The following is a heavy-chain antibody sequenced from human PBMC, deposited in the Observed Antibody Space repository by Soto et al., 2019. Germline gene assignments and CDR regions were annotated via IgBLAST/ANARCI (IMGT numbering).Heavy chain of an antibody. CDR1: GGTFSSYA. CDR3: ARDPYCGGDCASDGMDV. J-gene: IGHJ6*02. CDR2: IIPIFGTA. V-gene: IGHV1-69*06. Sequence: GASVKVSCKASGGTFSSYAISWVRQAPGQGLEWMGGIIPIFGTANYAQKFQGRVTITADKSTSTAYMELSSLRSEDTAVYYRARDPYCGGDCASDGMDVWGQGTTVTVSS. D-gene: IGHD2-21*02.